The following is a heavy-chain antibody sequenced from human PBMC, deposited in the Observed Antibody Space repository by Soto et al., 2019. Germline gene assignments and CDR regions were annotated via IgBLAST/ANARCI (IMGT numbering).Heavy chain of an antibody. CDR3: ARAKPMYYDILTGYYRSPTKPHFDY. D-gene: IGHD3-9*01. V-gene: IGHV4-30-4*01. Sequence: SETLSLTCTVSGGSISSGEYYWSWIRQPPGKGLEWIGYIYYSGSTYYNPSLKSRVTISVDTSKNQFSLKLSSVTAADTAVYYCARAKPMYYDILTGYYRSPTKPHFDYWGQGTLVTVSS. CDR1: GGSISSGEYY. CDR2: IYYSGST. J-gene: IGHJ4*02.